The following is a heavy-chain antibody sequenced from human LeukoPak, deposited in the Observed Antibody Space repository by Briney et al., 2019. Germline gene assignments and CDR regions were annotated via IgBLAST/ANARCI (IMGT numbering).Heavy chain of an antibody. CDR2: ISAYNGNT. Sequence: ASVKVSCKASGYTFTSYGISWVRQAPGQGLEWMGWISAYNGNTNYVQKLQGRVTMTTDTSMSTAYMELTSLRSDDTAVYFCAREFRVVMTAFLDYWGQGTLVIVSS. CDR1: GYTFTSYG. V-gene: IGHV1-18*01. J-gene: IGHJ4*02. CDR3: AREFRVVMTAFLDY. D-gene: IGHD2-21*02.